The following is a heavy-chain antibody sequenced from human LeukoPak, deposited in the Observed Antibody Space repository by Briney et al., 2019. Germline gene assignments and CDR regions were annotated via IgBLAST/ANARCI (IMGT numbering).Heavy chain of an antibody. CDR1: GGSISSYY. J-gene: IGHJ4*02. D-gene: IGHD3-22*01. CDR3: ARIPPTFYYYDSSGSYFDY. V-gene: IGHV4-4*07. Sequence: SETLSLTCTVSGGSISSYYWSWIRQPAGKGLEWIGRIYTSGSTNYNPSLKSRVTMSVDTSKNQFSLKLSSVTAADTAVYYCARIPPTFYYYDSSGSYFDYWGQGTLVTVSS. CDR2: IYTSGST.